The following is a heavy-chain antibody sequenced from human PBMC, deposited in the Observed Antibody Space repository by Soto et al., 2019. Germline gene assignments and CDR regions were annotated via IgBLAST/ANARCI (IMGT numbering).Heavy chain of an antibody. CDR3: ARALSYGKR. CDR1: GMTFSSYW. Sequence: EVQLVESGGGLVQPGGSLRLSCAASGMTFSSYWMSWVRQAPGKGLEWVANIKQDGSEKFYVDSVKGRFTISRDNAKKSLYVLMKSVRAEDTAVYYCARALSYGKRWGEGTMVTVSS. J-gene: IGHJ3*01. D-gene: IGHD5-18*01. V-gene: IGHV3-7*04. CDR2: IKQDGSEK.